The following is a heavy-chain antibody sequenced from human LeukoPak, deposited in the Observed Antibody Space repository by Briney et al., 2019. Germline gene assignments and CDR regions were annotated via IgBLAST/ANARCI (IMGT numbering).Heavy chain of an antibody. Sequence: SETLSLTCTVSGGSVSSGSYYWTWIRQPPGKGLEWIGYIYYSGSTNYNPSLKSRVTISVDTSKNQFSLKMYSVTAADTAVYYCARDPRWLTPDCTSTSCYENYFDPWGQGTLVTVSS. J-gene: IGHJ5*02. CDR2: IYYSGST. CDR1: GGSVSSGSYY. D-gene: IGHD2-2*01. V-gene: IGHV4-61*01. CDR3: ARDPRWLTPDCTSTSCYENYFDP.